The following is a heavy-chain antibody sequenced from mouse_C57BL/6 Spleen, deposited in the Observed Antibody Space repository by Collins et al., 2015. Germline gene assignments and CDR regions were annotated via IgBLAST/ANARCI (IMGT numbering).Heavy chain of an antibody. CDR1: GHSITSDYA. J-gene: IGHJ1*01. CDR3: ARMVTTGYWYFDV. CDR2: ISYSGST. D-gene: IGHD2-1*01. Sequence: DVQLQESGPGLVKPSQSLSLTCTVTGHSITSDYAWNWIRQFPGNKLEWMGYISYSGSTSYNPSLKSRISITRDTSKNQFFLQLNSVTTEDTATYYCARMVTTGYWYFDVWGAGTTVTVSS. V-gene: IGHV3-2*02.